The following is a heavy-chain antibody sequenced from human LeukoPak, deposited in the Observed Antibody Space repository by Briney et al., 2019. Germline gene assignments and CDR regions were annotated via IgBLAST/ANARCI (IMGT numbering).Heavy chain of an antibody. V-gene: IGHV4-59*01. CDR2: IYYSGST. J-gene: IGHJ4*02. Sequence: SETLSFTGTVSRGTMSTYYWGRIRQPPGKGLEWIGYIYYSGSTHYNPSLKSRVTISVDTSRNQFSLKLTSVTAADTAVYYCARVRGSSGWSDYFDSWGRGTLVTVSS. CDR1: RGTMSTYY. CDR3: ARVRGSSGWSDYFDS. D-gene: IGHD6-19*01.